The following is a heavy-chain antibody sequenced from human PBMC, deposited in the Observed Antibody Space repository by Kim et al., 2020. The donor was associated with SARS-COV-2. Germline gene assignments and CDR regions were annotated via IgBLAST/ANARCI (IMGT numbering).Heavy chain of an antibody. CDR1: GFTFTDYY. J-gene: IGHJ6*03. Sequence: GGSLRLSCAVSGFTFTDYYISWVRQAPGKGLEWISYISNSGSTSYYADSVRGRFTISRDNAKNSVYLQMHSLRGDDTAVYFCARYLAGPKYYYYYMDVWGRGTTVTV. D-gene: IGHD1-1*01. CDR3: ARYLAGPKYYYYYMDV. V-gene: IGHV3-11*01. CDR2: ISNSGSTS.